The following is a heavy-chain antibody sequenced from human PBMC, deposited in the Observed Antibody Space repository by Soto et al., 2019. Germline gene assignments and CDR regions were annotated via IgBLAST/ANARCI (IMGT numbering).Heavy chain of an antibody. J-gene: IGHJ4*02. CDR3: ARDNGRGSGTSYYFDY. CDR2: ISSSSSDI. V-gene: IGHV3-21*01. Sequence: GGSLRLSCAASGFTFTNYNMIWVRQAPGRGLEWVSFISSSSSDIYYADSLKGRFTISIDNAKNSLYLQMNSLRAEDTAIYYCARDNGRGSGTSYYFDYWGQGTLVTVS. CDR1: GFTFTNYN. D-gene: IGHD2-8*01.